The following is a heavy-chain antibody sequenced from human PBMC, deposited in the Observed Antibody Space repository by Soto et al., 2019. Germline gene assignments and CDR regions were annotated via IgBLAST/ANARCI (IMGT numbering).Heavy chain of an antibody. CDR2: TYYRSKWYN. CDR3: ARANLRYFGWFTGNNAFDI. Sequence: SQTLSLTCAISGDSVSSNSAAWNWIRQSPSRGLEWLGRTYYRSKWYNDYAVSVKSRITINPDTSKNQFSLQLNSVTPEDTAVYYCARANLRYFGWFTGNNAFDIWGQGTMVTVSS. J-gene: IGHJ3*02. V-gene: IGHV6-1*01. D-gene: IGHD3-9*01. CDR1: GDSVSSNSAA.